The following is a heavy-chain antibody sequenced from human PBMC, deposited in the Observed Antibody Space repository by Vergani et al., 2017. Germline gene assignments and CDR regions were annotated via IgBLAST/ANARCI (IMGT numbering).Heavy chain of an antibody. CDR3: ARVHCSGGSCYRLPYYFDY. V-gene: IGHV3-11*06. CDR1: GFTFSDYY. J-gene: IGHJ4*02. CDR2: ISSSSSYT. Sequence: QVQLVESGGGLVKPGGSLRFSCAASGFTFSDYYMSWIRQAPGKGLEWVSYISSSSSYTNYADSVKGRFTISRDNAKNSLYLQMNSLRAEDTAVYYCARVHCSGGSCYRLPYYFDYWGQGTLVTVSS. D-gene: IGHD2-15*01.